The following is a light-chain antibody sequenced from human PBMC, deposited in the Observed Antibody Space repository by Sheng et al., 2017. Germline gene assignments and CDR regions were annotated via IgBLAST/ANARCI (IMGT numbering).Light chain of an antibody. Sequence: DIHVTQSPSSLSASVGDRVTISCRASHRISNQLSWYQQKPGKPPKLLIYPASTLQTGVPSRFSGSGSGTDFRLVINSLQPEDFATYYCQQYEDLPPFSFGPGTRVDFK. CDR1: HRISNQ. J-gene: IGKJ3*01. CDR3: QQYEDLPPFS. CDR2: PAS. V-gene: IGKV1-33*01.